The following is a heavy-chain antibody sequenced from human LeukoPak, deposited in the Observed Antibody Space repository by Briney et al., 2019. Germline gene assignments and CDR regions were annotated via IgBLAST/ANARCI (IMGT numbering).Heavy chain of an antibody. CDR1: GGSISSYY. CDR3: ARGLSSTVVY. J-gene: IGHJ4*02. D-gene: IGHD2-2*01. V-gene: IGHV4-4*07. Sequence: SETLSLTCIVSGGSISSYYWSWIRQPAGKGLEWIGRIYISGSTNYNPSLKSRVTMSVDTSKNQFSLELSSVTAADTAVYYCARGLSSTVVYWGQGTLVTVSS. CDR2: IYISGST.